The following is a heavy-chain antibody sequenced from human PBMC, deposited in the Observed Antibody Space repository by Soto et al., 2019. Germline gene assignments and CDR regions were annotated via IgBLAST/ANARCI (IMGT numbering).Heavy chain of an antibody. CDR1: GFTLSNYW. CDR3: MTTVTTFGC. Sequence: EVQLVESWGGLVKPGGSLRLTCTASGFTLSNYWMNWVRQAPEKGLEGVANIKQDGSEKNYVDSVKGRFTISRDNAKNSLYLQMNSLRVDDTAMYDCMTTVTTFGCWGQGTLVTVSS. V-gene: IGHV3-7*05. CDR2: IKQDGSEK. J-gene: IGHJ4*02. D-gene: IGHD4-17*01.